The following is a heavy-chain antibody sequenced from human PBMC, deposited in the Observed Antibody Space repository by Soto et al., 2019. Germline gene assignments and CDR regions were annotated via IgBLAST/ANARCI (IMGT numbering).Heavy chain of an antibody. CDR2: MNPNRTNT. CDR3: VRGGFLSHDHVIIAPATLGFDP. Sequence: QVQLMQSGAEVKKPGASVKVSRKASGYTFTTYDINWVRQAPGQGLEWMGWMNPNRTNTGYAEKFQGRVTMTRDTSISTAYMELSSLRYDDTAVYYCVRGGFLSHDHVIIAPATLGFDPWGQGTLVTVSS. V-gene: IGHV1-8*01. J-gene: IGHJ5*02. CDR1: GYTFTTYD. D-gene: IGHD2-2*01.